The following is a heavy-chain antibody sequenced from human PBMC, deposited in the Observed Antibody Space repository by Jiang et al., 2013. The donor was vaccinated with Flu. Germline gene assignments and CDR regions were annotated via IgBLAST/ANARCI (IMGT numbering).Heavy chain of an antibody. Sequence: KPGSSVKVSCKASGGTFSSYAISWVRQAPGQGLEWMGGIIPXFGTANYAQKFQGRVTITADESTSTAYMELSSLRSEDTAVYYCARDVPPLFRFDYWGQGTLVTVSS. CDR3: ARDVPPLFRFDY. V-gene: IGHV1-69*01. CDR2: IIPXFGTA. J-gene: IGHJ4*02. CDR1: GGTFSSYA. D-gene: IGHD2-21*01.